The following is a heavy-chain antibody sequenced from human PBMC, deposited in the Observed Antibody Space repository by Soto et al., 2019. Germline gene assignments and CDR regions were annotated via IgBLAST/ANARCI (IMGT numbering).Heavy chain of an antibody. CDR3: AREIGAYGSGSYTNYYSYMDV. V-gene: IGHV3-48*01. D-gene: IGHD3-10*01. J-gene: IGHJ6*03. CDR2: ISSSSSTI. CDR1: GFTFSSYS. Sequence: GGSLRLSCAASGFTFSSYSMNWVRQAPGKGLEWVSYISSSSSTIYYADSVKGRFTISRDNAKNSLYLQMNSLRAEDTAVYYCAREIGAYGSGSYTNYYSYMDVWGKGTTVTVSS.